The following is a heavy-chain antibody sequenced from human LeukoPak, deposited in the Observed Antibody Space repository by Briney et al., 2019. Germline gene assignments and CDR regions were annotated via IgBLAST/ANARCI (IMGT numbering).Heavy chain of an antibody. CDR3: AKVGGDSSGYYLWYYYYYMDV. D-gene: IGHD3-22*01. CDR1: GFTFSSYG. CDR2: IRYDGSNK. V-gene: IGHV3-30*02. Sequence: GGSLRLSCAASGFTFSSYGMHWVRQAPGKGLEWVAFIRYDGSNKYYADSVKGRFTISRDNSKNTLYLQMNSLRAEDTAVYYCAKVGGDSSGYYLWYYYYYMDVWGKGTTVTVSS. J-gene: IGHJ6*03.